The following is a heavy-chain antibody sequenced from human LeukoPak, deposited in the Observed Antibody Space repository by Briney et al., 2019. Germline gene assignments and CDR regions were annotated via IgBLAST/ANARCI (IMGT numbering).Heavy chain of an antibody. CDR2: IIR. Sequence: SVKVSCKASGGTFSSYAISWVRQAPGQGLEWMGGIIRQTTHRSSRAESTSTAYMELSSLRSEDTAVYYCARAPDMAVAGVYFDYWGQGTLVTVSS. D-gene: IGHD6-19*01. V-gene: IGHV1-69*01. CDR3: ARAPDMAVAGVYFDY. CDR1: GGTFSSYA. J-gene: IGHJ4*02.